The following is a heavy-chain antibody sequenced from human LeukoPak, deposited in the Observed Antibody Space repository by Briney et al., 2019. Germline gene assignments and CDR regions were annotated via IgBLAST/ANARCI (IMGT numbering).Heavy chain of an antibody. D-gene: IGHD1-7*01. CDR1: GGSISSYY. V-gene: IGHV4-59*12. CDR2: IYHSGST. J-gene: IGHJ4*02. Sequence: PSETLSLTCTVSGGSISSYYWSWIRQPPGKGLEWIGYIYHSGSTYYNPSLKSRVTISVDRSKNQFSLKLSSVTAADTAVYYCARGASPYGITGTTPPGNWGQGTLVTVSS. CDR3: ARGASPYGITGTTPPGN.